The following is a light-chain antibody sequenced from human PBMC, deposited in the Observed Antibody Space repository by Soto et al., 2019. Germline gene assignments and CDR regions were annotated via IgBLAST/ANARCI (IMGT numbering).Light chain of an antibody. CDR1: QTISNY. CDR2: GAS. Sequence: DIQMTQSPSSLSASVGDRVTITCRASQTISNYLNWYQHKPGTAPKLLIYGASSLQSVVLSRFSGIGSGTDFTLTINSLQPEDFATYYCQHSLSNPYSFGQGTKLEI. V-gene: IGKV1-39*01. CDR3: QHSLSNPYS. J-gene: IGKJ2*01.